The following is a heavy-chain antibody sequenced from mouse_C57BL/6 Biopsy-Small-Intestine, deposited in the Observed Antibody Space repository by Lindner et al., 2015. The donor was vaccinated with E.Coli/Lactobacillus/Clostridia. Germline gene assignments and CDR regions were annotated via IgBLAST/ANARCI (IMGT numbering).Heavy chain of an antibody. D-gene: IGHD6-1*01. V-gene: IGHV1-81*01. CDR2: INPFNDNT. Sequence: SVKVSCKVSGYTFTTYGISWVRQAPGQGLEWLGWINPFNDNTDYAQKFQGRVSMTTDTSASTAYMELKSLTSDDTAVYFCARDYVPAVGIRRVRNDYWGQGTLVTVSS. CDR3: ARDYVPAVGIRRVRNDY. CDR1: GYTFTTYG. J-gene: IGHJ4*01.